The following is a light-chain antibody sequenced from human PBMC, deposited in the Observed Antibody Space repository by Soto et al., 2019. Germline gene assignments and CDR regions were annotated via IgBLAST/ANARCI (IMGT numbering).Light chain of an antibody. CDR1: QSVSSN. J-gene: IGKJ1*01. CDR2: GAS. Sequence: EIVMTQSPATLSVSPGERATLSCRASQSVSSNLARYQQKPGQAPRLLIYGASTRATGIPARFSGSGSGTDFTLTISSLQSEDFAVYYCQQYNNWPRTFGQGTKVDIK. V-gene: IGKV3-15*01. CDR3: QQYNNWPRT.